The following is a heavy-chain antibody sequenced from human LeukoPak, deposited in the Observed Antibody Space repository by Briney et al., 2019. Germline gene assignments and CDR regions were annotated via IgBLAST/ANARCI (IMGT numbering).Heavy chain of an antibody. J-gene: IGHJ5*02. D-gene: IGHD5-24*01. CDR2: ISYGGSNK. V-gene: IGHV3-30-3*01. CDR1: GFTFSSYA. Sequence: GGSLRLSCAASGFTFSSYAMHWVRQAPGKGLEWVAVISYGGSNKYYADSVKGRFTISRDNSKNTLYLQMNSLRAEDTAVYYCARDEEWLHWFEPWGQGTLVTVSS. CDR3: ARDEEWLHWFEP.